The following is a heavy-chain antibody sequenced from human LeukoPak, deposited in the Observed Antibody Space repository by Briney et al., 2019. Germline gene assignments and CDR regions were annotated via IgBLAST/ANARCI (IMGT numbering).Heavy chain of an antibody. CDR2: IIPILGIA. CDR1: GGTFSSYA. J-gene: IGHJ3*02. V-gene: IGHV1-69*04. D-gene: IGHD2-21*02. Sequence: SVKVSCEASGGTFSSYAISWVRQAPGQGLEWMGRIIPILGIANYAQKFQGRVTITADKSTSTAYMELSSLRSEDTAVYYRARARNIVVVTATLDAFDIWGQGTMVTVSS. CDR3: ARARNIVVVTATLDAFDI.